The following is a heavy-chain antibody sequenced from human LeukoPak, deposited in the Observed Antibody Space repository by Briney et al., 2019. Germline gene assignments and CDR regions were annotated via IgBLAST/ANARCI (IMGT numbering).Heavy chain of an antibody. CDR1: GFTFSSYA. V-gene: IGHV3-23*01. CDR3: AKVEGVTMIVVVIASFDY. D-gene: IGHD3-22*01. J-gene: IGHJ4*02. Sequence: GSLRLSCAASGFTFSSYAMSWFRQAPGKGLEWVSAISGSGGSTYYADSVKGRFTISRDNSKNTLYLQMNSLRAEDTAVYYCAKVEGVTMIVVVIASFDYWGQGTLVTVSS. CDR2: ISGSGGST.